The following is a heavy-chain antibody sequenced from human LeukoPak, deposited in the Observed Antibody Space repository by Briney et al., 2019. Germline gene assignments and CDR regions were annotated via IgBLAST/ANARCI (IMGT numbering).Heavy chain of an antibody. CDR3: ARRGYGDYAPFDY. CDR1: GFTVSSNY. J-gene: IGHJ4*02. CDR2: IYSGGST. Sequence: GGSLRLSCAVSGFTVSSNYMSWVRQAPGKGLESVSIIYSGGSTYYADSVKGRFSISRDNSKNTLYLQMNSLRAEDTAVYYCARRGYGDYAPFDYWGQGTLVTVSS. V-gene: IGHV3-66*04. D-gene: IGHD4-17*01.